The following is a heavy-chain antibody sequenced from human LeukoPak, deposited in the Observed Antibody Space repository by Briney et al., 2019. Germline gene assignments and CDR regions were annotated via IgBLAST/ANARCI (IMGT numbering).Heavy chain of an antibody. J-gene: IGHJ4*02. D-gene: IGHD5-24*01. Sequence: SETLSLTCTVSGGSISSGGYYWSWIRQHPGKGLEWIGYIYYSGSTYYNPSLKSRVTISVDTSKNQFSLKLSSVTAADTAVYYCARHLDGYNVLFDYWGQGTLVTVSS. V-gene: IGHV4-31*03. CDR1: GGSISSGGYY. CDR2: IYYSGST. CDR3: ARHLDGYNVLFDY.